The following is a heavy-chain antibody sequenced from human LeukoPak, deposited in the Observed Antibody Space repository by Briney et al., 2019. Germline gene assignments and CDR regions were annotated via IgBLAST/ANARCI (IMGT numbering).Heavy chain of an antibody. V-gene: IGHV1-69*13. CDR2: IIPIFGTA. J-gene: IGHJ4*02. CDR3: ARAYGDYVALYYFDY. D-gene: IGHD4-17*01. Sequence: ASVKVSCKASGYTFPSYFMHWVRQAPGQGLEWMGGIIPIFGTANYAQKFQGRVTITADESTSTAYMELSSLRSEDTAVYYCARAYGDYVALYYFDYWGQGTLVTVSS. CDR1: GYTFPSYF.